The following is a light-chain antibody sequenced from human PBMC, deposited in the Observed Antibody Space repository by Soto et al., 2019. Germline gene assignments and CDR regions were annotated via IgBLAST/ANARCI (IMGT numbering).Light chain of an antibody. CDR2: DVS. CDR1: SSDVGGYNY. J-gene: IGLJ2*01. Sequence: QSVLTQPASVSGSPGQSITISCTGTSSDVGGYNYVSWYQQHPGNAPKLMIYDVSNRPSGVSNRFSGSKSGNTASLTISGLQAEDEADYYCSSYTSSSRMVFGGGTKVTVL. V-gene: IGLV2-14*01. CDR3: SSYTSSSRMV.